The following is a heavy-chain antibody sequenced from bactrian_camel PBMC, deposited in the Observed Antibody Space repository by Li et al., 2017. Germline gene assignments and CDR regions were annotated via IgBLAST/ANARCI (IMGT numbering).Heavy chain of an antibody. CDR3: AAVLSRWGFAGWYCPNYNY. D-gene: IGHD5*01. CDR1: GNTDSINT. J-gene: IGHJ4*01. Sequence: HVQLVESGGGSVQAGGSLRLSCRASGNTDSINTMAFFREAPGNEREGVAAISSVGHDPVYGDSVKDRFIISQDNDKNTLDLQMNSLKAEDTAMYYCAAVLSRWGFAGWYCPNYNYWGQGTQVTVS. CDR2: ISSVGHDP. V-gene: IGHV3S54*01.